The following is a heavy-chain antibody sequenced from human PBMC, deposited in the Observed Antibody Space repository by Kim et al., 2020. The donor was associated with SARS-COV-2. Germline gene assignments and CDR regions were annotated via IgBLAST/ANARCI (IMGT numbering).Heavy chain of an antibody. CDR3: ARSTTDYYYGSGTSRGGFDY. D-gene: IGHD3-10*01. J-gene: IGHJ4*02. Sequence: RVTISVDTSKNQFSLKLSSVTAADTAVYYCARSTTDYYYGSGTSRGGFDYWGQGTLVTVSS. V-gene: IGHV4-31*02.